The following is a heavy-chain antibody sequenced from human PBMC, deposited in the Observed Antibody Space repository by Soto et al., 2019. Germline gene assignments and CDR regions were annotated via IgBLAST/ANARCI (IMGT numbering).Heavy chain of an antibody. J-gene: IGHJ5*02. V-gene: IGHV1-18*04. CDR2: ISAYNGNT. D-gene: IGHD6-25*01. Sequence: VASVKVSCKASGYTFTSYGISWVRQAPGQGLEWMGWISAYNGNTNYAQKLQGRVTMTTDTSTSTAYMELRSLRSDDTAVYYCARDSTGGGRNWFDPWGQGTLVTVSS. CDR3: ARDSTGGGRNWFDP. CDR1: GYTFTSYG.